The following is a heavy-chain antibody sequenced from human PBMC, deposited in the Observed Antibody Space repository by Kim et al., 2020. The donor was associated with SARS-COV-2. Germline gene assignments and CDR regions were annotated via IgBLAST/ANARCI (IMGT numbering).Heavy chain of an antibody. CDR1: GQSIKTNSFF. V-gene: IGHV4-39*01. CDR3: ARLNRGAYRYYFDY. D-gene: IGHD1-26*01. Sequence: SETLSLTCSVSGQSIKTNSFFWGWIRQPPGKGLEWIGTIYYAGSTYFNPSLKSRVTISVDTSKNQFSLNLSSVTATDTAVYYCARLNRGAYRYYFDYWGPEPRSPSPQ. J-gene: IGHJ4*01. CDR2: IYYAGST.